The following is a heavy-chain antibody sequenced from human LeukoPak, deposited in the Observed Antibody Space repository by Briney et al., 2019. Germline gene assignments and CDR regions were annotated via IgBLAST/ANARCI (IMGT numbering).Heavy chain of an antibody. CDR1: GYTFTSYG. CDR2: ISAYNGNT. D-gene: IGHD1-26*01. V-gene: IGHV1-18*01. Sequence: ASVKVSCKASGYTFTSYGISWVRQAPGQGLEWMGWISAYNGNTNYAQKLQGRVTMTTDTSTSTAYMELRSLRSDDTAVYYCARDSEWELEGYFDYWGQGTLVTVSS. CDR3: ARDSEWELEGYFDY. J-gene: IGHJ4*02.